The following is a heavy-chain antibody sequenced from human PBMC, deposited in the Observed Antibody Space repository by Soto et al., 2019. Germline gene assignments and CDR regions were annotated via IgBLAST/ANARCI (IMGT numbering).Heavy chain of an antibody. J-gene: IGHJ6*02. CDR3: ARIRGYWYGLDV. Sequence: EVQLLESGGGLVQPGGSLRLSCAASGFPLSTYGMTWVRQAPGKGLGWVSAITGTGGNTYYVDSVKGRFTSYRDNSNNLLYLQVNSLRYEDTAVYYCARIRGYWYGLDVWGQGTTVTVSS. V-gene: IGHV3-23*01. CDR1: GFPLSTYG. CDR2: ITGTGGNT.